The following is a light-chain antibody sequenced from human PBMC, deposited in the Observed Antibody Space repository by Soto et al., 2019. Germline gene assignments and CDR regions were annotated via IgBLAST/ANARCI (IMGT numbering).Light chain of an antibody. Sequence: DIVMTQSPDSLAVSLGERATINCKSSQSVLYSSNNKNYLSWYQQKPGQAPKLLIYWASTRESGVPDRFSGSGSGTDVTLTISSLPAEDVAVYYCQQYYSTPFTLGPGTKVDIK. J-gene: IGKJ3*01. CDR3: QQYYSTPFT. V-gene: IGKV4-1*01. CDR2: WAS. CDR1: QSVLYSSNNKNY.